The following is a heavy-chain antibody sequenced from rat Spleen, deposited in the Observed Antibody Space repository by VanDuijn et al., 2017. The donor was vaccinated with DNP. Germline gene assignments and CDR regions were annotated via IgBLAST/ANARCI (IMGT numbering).Heavy chain of an antibody. J-gene: IGHJ4*01. CDR3: ARNAASTSYVMDA. CDR1: GYSITSNY. V-gene: IGHV3-3*01. Sequence: EVQLQESGPGLVKPSQSLSLTCSVTGYSITSNYWGWIRKFPGNKLEWMGYINSAGSTNYNPSLKSRISITRDTSKNQFFLQVNSVTTEDTATYYCARNAASTSYVMDAWGQGASVTVSS. CDR2: INSAGST.